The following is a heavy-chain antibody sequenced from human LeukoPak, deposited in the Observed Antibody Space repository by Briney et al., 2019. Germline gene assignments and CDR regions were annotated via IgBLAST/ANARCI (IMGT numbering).Heavy chain of an antibody. CDR3: ARERVSSSSDY. CDR1: GGTFSSYA. D-gene: IGHD6-6*01. V-gene: IGHV1-69*04. J-gene: IGHJ4*02. CDR2: VIPILGIA. Sequence: SVKVSCKASGGTFSSYAISWVRQAPGQGLEWMGRVIPILGIANYAQKFQGRVTITADKSTSTAYMELSSLRSEDTAVYYCARERVSSSSDYWGQGTLVTVSS.